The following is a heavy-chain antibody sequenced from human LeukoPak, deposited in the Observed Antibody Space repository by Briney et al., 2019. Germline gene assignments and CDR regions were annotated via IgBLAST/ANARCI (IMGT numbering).Heavy chain of an antibody. CDR3: ASSPYYGSGSVYFDY. J-gene: IGHJ4*02. D-gene: IGHD3-10*01. CDR1: GYTFTSYY. CDR2: INPSGGST. Sequence: ASVKVSCKASGYTFTSYYMHWVRQAPGQGLEWMGIINPSGGSTSYAQKFQGRVTMTRDMSTSTVYMELSSLRSEDTAVYYCASSPYYGSGSVYFDYWGQGTLVTVSS. V-gene: IGHV1-46*01.